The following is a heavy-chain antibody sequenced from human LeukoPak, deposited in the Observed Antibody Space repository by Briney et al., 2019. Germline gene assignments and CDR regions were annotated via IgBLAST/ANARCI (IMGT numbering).Heavy chain of an antibody. V-gene: IGHV1-2*02. D-gene: IGHD3-16*02. CDR3: ARDHYDYVWGSYRYRNRIDY. Sequence: ASVKVSCKASGYTFTGYYMHWVRQAPGQGLEWMGWINPNSGGTNYAQKFRGRVTMTRDTSISTAYMELSRLRSDDTAVYYCARDHYDYVWGSYRYRNRIDYWGQGTLVTVSS. CDR2: INPNSGGT. CDR1: GYTFTGYY. J-gene: IGHJ4*02.